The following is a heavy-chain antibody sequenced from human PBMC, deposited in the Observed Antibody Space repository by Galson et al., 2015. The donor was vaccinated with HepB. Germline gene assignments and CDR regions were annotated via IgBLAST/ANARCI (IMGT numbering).Heavy chain of an antibody. CDR2: IWYDGSNK. D-gene: IGHD3-10*01. CDR3: ARETGSRNYYYPTN. Sequence: SLRLSCAASGFTFSSYGMHWVRQAPGKGLEWVAVIWYDGSNKYYADSVKGRFPISRDNSKNTVYLQMNSLRAEDTAVYYCARETGSRNYYYPTNWGQGTLVTVSS. CDR1: GFTFSSYG. V-gene: IGHV3-33*01. J-gene: IGHJ4*02.